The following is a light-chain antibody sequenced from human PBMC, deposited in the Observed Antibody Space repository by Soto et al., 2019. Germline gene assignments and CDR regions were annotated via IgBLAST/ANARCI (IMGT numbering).Light chain of an antibody. CDR1: SSDVGSYNL. Sequence: QSVLTQPASLSGSPGQSITISCTGTSSDVGSYNLVSWYQQHPGKAPKLMIYEVSKRPSGLSNRFSASKSGNTASLTISGLQAEDEADYYCSSYTSSYVFGTGTKVTVL. J-gene: IGLJ1*01. CDR3: SSYTSSYV. CDR2: EVS. V-gene: IGLV2-14*02.